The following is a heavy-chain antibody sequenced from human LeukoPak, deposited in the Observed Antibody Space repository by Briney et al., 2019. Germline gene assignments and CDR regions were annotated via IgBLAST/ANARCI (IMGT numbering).Heavy chain of an antibody. J-gene: IGHJ4*02. CDR2: IYTSGST. Sequence: SQTLSLTCTVSGGSISSGSYYWSWIRQPAGKGLEWIGRIYTSGSTNYNPSLKSRVTISVDTSKNQFSLKLSSVAAADTAVYYCARGRGYDILTGYYRAYYFDYWGQGTLVTVSS. V-gene: IGHV4-61*02. CDR1: GGSISSGSYY. CDR3: ARGRGYDILTGYYRAYYFDY. D-gene: IGHD3-9*01.